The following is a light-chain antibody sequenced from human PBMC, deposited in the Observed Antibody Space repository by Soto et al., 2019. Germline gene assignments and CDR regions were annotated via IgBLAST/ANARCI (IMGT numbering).Light chain of an antibody. Sequence: QSVLTQPPSASETPGQRVTISCSGSSSNIGSNTVNWYQQLPGTAPKLLIYSNNQRPSGVPDRFSGSKSDTSASLAISGLQSEDEADYYCAAWDDSLNGVLFGGGTKLTVL. J-gene: IGLJ2*01. CDR2: SNN. CDR1: SSNIGSNT. V-gene: IGLV1-44*01. CDR3: AAWDDSLNGVL.